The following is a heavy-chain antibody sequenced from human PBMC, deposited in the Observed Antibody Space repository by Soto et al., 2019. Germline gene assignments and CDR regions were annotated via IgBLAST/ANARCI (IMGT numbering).Heavy chain of an antibody. D-gene: IGHD3-22*01. CDR1: GFSVNDNY. CDR3: TQRWGYYFES. Sequence: GGSLRLSCTASGFSVNDNYMAWVRQAPGKSPEWVAVIFTRGTAHYAVSVTGRFTFSRDNSKRTLNLQLNNLRAEDTAVYYCTQRWGYYFESWGQGTLVTVSS. CDR2: IFTRGTA. J-gene: IGHJ4*02. V-gene: IGHV3-53*01.